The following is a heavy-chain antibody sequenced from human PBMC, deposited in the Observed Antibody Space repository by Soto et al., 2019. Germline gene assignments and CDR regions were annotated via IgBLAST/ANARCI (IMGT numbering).Heavy chain of an antibody. CDR2: VYYTGST. CDR1: GDSVSNTNYF. J-gene: IGHJ4*02. D-gene: IGHD3-22*01. Sequence: SETLSLTCTVSGDSVSNTNYFWSWIRQPPGKGLEWIGYVYYTGSTNYNPSLKSRVTISVDTSKNQFSLKLSSVTAADTAVYYCARGRIVVVSPFDYWGRGTLVTVPQ. CDR3: ARGRIVVVSPFDY. V-gene: IGHV4-61*01.